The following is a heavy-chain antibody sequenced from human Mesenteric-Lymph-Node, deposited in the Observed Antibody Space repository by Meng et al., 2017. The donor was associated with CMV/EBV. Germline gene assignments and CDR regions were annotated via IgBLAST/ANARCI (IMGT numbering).Heavy chain of an antibody. J-gene: IGHJ4*02. CDR3: ARDPGEYYFDY. CDR2: ISYDGSNK. CDR1: GFTFSNYG. V-gene: IGHV3-30*19. Sequence: GESLKISCAASGFTFSNYGMHWVRQAPGKGLEWVAVISYDGSNKYYADSVKGRFTISRDNSKNTLYLQMNSLRAEDTAVYYCARDPGEYYFDYWGQGTLVTVSS. D-gene: IGHD1-14*01.